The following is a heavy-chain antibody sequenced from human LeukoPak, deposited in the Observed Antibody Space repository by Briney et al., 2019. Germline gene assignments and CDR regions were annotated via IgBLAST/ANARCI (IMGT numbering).Heavy chain of an antibody. V-gene: IGHV3-21*01. CDR3: ARGGDSYAQTYYYGMDV. D-gene: IGHD5-18*01. J-gene: IGHJ6*02. Sequence: PGGSLRLSCAASGFTFSSYSMDWVRQAPGKGLEWVSSISSSSSYIYYADSVKGRFTISRDNAKNSLYLQMNSLRAEDTAVYYCARGGDSYAQTYYYGMDVWGQGTTVTVSS. CDR1: GFTFSSYS. CDR2: ISSSSSYI.